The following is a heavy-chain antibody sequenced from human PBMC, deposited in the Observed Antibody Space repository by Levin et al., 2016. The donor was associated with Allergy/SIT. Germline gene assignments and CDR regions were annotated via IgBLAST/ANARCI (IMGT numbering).Heavy chain of an antibody. CDR3: AKMGLDGSGSYSYYYYYMDV. Sequence: GESLKISCAASGFTFSSYAMSWVRQAPGKGLEWVSAISGSGGSTYYADSVKGRFTISRDNSKNTLYLQMNSLRAEDTAVYYCAKMGLDGSGSYSYYYYYMDVWGKGTTVTVSS. CDR2: ISGSGGST. CDR1: GFTFSSYA. V-gene: IGHV3-23*01. J-gene: IGHJ6*03. D-gene: IGHD3-10*01.